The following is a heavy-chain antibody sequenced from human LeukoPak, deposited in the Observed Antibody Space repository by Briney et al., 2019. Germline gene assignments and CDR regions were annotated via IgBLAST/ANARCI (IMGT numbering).Heavy chain of an antibody. Sequence: GGSLRLSCAASGFTFSSYGMHWVRQAPGKGLEWVAFIRYDGSNKYYADSVKGRFTISRDNSKSTLYLQMNSLRAEDTAVYYCANEWGSSRAFDYWGQGTLVTVSS. CDR2: IRYDGSNK. CDR3: ANEWGSSRAFDY. CDR1: GFTFSSYG. D-gene: IGHD6-6*01. V-gene: IGHV3-30*02. J-gene: IGHJ4*02.